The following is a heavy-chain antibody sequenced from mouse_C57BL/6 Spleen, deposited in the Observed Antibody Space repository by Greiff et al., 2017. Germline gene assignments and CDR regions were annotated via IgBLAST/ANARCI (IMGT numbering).Heavy chain of an antibody. CDR2: INPSTGGT. D-gene: IGHD1-1*01. Sequence: EVQLQQSGPELVKPGASVKISCKASGYSFTGYYMNWVKQSPEKSLEWIGEINPSTGGTTYNQKFKAKATLTVDKSSSTAYMQLKSLTSEDSAVYYCARRGSSYPYYYAMDYWGQGTSVTVSS. CDR1: GYSFTGYY. CDR3: ARRGSSYPYYYAMDY. V-gene: IGHV1-42*01. J-gene: IGHJ4*01.